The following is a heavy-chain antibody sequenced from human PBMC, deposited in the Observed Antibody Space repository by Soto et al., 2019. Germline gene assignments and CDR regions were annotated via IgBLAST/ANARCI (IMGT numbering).Heavy chain of an antibody. CDR1: GYTFTSYG. D-gene: IGHD6-13*01. J-gene: IGHJ4*02. CDR2: ISAYNSNT. Sequence: ASVKVSCKASGYTFTSYGISWVRQAPGQGLEWMGWISAYNSNTNYAQKLQGRVTMTRDTSTSTAYMELRSLRSDDTAVYYCARAYSSSWSLDYFDYWGQGTLVTVSS. CDR3: ARAYSSSWSLDYFDY. V-gene: IGHV1-18*01.